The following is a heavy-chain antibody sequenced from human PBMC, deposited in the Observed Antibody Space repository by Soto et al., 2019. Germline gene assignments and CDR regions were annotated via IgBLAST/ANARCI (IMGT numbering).Heavy chain of an antibody. CDR2: IWYDGSNK. J-gene: IGHJ6*02. V-gene: IGHV3-33*01. D-gene: IGHD2-2*01. CDR3: ARDLCSSTSCHYYYYYGMDV. CDR1: GFTFSSYG. Sequence: GGSLRLSCAASGFTFSSYGMHWVRQAPGKGLEWVAVIWYDGSNKYYADSVKGRFTISRDNSKNTLYLQMNSLRAEDTAVYYYARDLCSSTSCHYYYYYGMDVWGQGTTVTVSS.